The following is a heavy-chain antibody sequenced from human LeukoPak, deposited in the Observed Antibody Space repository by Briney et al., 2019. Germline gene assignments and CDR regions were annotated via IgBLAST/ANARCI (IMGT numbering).Heavy chain of an antibody. J-gene: IGHJ4*02. CDR2: ISSSSSTI. Sequence: GGSLRLSCAASGFTFSSYSMNWVRQAPGKGLEWVSYISSSSSTIYYADSVKGRFTISRDNSKNTLDLQMNSLRAEDTAVYYCARRRSGGSYDYWGQGTLVTVSS. V-gene: IGHV3-48*01. D-gene: IGHD3-16*01. CDR1: GFTFSSYS. CDR3: ARRRSGGSYDY.